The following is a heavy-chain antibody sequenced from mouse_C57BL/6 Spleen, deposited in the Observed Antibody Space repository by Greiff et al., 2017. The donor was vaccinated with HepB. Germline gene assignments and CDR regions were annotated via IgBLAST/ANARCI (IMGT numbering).Heavy chain of an antibody. D-gene: IGHD2-5*01. V-gene: IGHV1-53*01. CDR2: INPNNGGT. CDR1: GYTFTSYW. Sequence: QVHVKQPGTELVKPGASVKLSCKASGYTFTSYWMHWVKQRPGQGLEWIGNINPNNGGTNYNEKFKSKATLTVDKSSSTAYMQLSSLTSEDSAVYYCARGAYYSNYGYAMDYWGQGTSVTVSS. CDR3: ARGAYYSNYGYAMDY. J-gene: IGHJ4*01.